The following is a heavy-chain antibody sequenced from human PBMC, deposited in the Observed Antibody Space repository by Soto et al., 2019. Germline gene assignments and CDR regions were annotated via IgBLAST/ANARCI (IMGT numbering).Heavy chain of an antibody. D-gene: IGHD3-10*01. CDR3: AKYYYGSGRVDKAFDI. V-gene: IGHV3-23*01. J-gene: IGHJ3*02. CDR1: GFTFSSYA. Sequence: GGSLRLSCAASGFTFSSYAMSWVRQAPGKGLEWVSAISGSGGSTYYADSVKGRFTISRDNSKNTLYLQMNSLRAEDTAVYYCAKYYYGSGRVDKAFDIWGQGTMVTVS. CDR2: ISGSGGST.